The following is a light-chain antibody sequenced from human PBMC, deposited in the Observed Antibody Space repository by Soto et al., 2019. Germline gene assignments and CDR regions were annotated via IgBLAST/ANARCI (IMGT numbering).Light chain of an antibody. Sequence: DIVMTQSPLSLPVTPGEPASISCRSSQSLLHSNGYNYLDLYLQKPGQSPQLLIYLGSDRASGVPDRFSGSGSGTDFTLKISRVEAEDVGVYYCMQALQTPWTLGQGTKVEIK. CDR1: QSLLHSNGYNY. V-gene: IGKV2-28*01. CDR2: LGS. J-gene: IGKJ1*01. CDR3: MQALQTPWT.